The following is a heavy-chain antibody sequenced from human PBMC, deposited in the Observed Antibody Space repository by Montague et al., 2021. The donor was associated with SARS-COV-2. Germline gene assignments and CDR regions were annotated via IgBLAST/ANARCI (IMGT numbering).Heavy chain of an antibody. V-gene: IGHV4-61*02. CDR3: ARDIAVAGLFDY. CDR2: ISISGST. CDR1: GGSISSGSYY. J-gene: IGHJ4*02. D-gene: IGHD6-19*01. Sequence: SLTCTVSGGSISSGSYYWSWIRQPAGKGLEWIGRISISGSTNYXPSLKSRVTISVDTSKNQFSLKLSSVTAADTAVYYCARDIAVAGLFDYWGQGTLVTVSS.